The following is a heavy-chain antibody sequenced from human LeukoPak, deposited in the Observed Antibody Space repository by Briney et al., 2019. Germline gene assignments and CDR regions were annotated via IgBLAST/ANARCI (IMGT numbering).Heavy chain of an antibody. J-gene: IGHJ3*02. CDR1: RGSISSSNYY. D-gene: IGHD2/OR15-2a*01. Sequence: PSETLSLTCTVSRGSISSSNYYWGWIRQPPGKGLEWIGSIYYSGSTYYNPSLKSRVTISVDTSRNQFSLKLSSVTAADTAVYYCARPNTSTYLRGGFDIWGQGTMVTVSS. CDR3: ARPNTSTYLRGGFDI. V-gene: IGHV4-39*07. CDR2: IYYSGST.